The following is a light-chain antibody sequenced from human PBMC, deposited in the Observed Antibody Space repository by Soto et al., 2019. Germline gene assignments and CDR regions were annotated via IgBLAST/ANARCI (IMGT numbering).Light chain of an antibody. CDR1: QSVSSSY. CDR2: GAT. CDR3: QQFNYWPPIT. Sequence: VMTQSPATLSVSPGERATLSCRASQSVSSSYLAWYQQKPGQAPRLLIYGATNRATGIPDRFSGSGSGTDFTLTISSLQSEDFAVYYCQQFNYWPPITFGQGTRLEI. J-gene: IGKJ5*01. V-gene: IGKV3D-15*01.